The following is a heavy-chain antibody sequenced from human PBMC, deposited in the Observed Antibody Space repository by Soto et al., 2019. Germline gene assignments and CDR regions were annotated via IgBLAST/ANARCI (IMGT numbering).Heavy chain of an antibody. CDR1: GYTFTGYY. CDR2: INPNSGGT. CDR3: ARGRYYGSGGRALGPFDY. Sequence: QVQLVQSGAEVKKPGASVKVSCKASGYTFTGYYMHWVRQAPGQGLEWMGWINPNSGGTNYAQKFQGWVTMTRDTSISTAYMELSRLRSDDTAVYYCARGRYYGSGGRALGPFDYWGQGTLVTVSS. J-gene: IGHJ4*02. V-gene: IGHV1-2*04. D-gene: IGHD3-10*01.